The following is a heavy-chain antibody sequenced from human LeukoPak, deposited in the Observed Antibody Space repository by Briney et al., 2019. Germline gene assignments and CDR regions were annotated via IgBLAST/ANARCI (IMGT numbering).Heavy chain of an antibody. CDR2: IYYSGST. Sequence: PSETLSLTCTVSGGSISSYYWSWIRQPPGKGLEWIGYIYYSGSTNYNPSLKSRVTISVDTSKNQFSLKLSSVTAADTAVYYCASVLDSSGYFWFDYWGQGTLVTVSS. D-gene: IGHD3-22*01. J-gene: IGHJ4*02. V-gene: IGHV4-59*01. CDR3: ASVLDSSGYFWFDY. CDR1: GGSISSYY.